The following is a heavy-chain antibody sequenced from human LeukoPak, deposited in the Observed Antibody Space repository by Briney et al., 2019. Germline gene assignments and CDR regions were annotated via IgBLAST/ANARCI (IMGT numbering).Heavy chain of an antibody. V-gene: IGHV1-18*01. D-gene: IGHD3-22*01. CDR2: ISAYNGNT. CDR1: GGTFSSYG. J-gene: IGHJ5*02. Sequence: ASVKVSCKASGGTFSSYGISWVRQAPGRGLEWMGWISAYNGNTNYAQKLQGRVTMTTDTSTSTAYMELRSLRSDDTAVYYCARDYYYDSSGYYVFDPWGQGTLVTVSS. CDR3: ARDYYYDSSGYYVFDP.